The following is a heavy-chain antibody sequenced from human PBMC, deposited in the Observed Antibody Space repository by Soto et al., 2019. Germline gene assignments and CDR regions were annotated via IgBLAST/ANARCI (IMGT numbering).Heavy chain of an antibody. J-gene: IGHJ6*02. CDR3: AREDDGGDRDYYGLDV. V-gene: IGHV4-30-4*01. D-gene: IGHD2-21*02. CDR1: GGSISSEYYH. Sequence: SETLSLTCTVSGGSISSEYYHWTWIRQAPGKGLEWIGYIHYSGSVHYNPSLQSRLTMSVDTPKNLFSLKLSSVTAADTAVYFCAREDDGGDRDYYGLDVWGQGTTVTVSS. CDR2: IHYSGSV.